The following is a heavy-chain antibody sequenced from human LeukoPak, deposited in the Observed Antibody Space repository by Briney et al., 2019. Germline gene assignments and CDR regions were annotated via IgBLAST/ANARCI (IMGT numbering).Heavy chain of an antibody. CDR3: AGTDYDTDAFDI. CDR2: IYTSGST. Sequence: PSETLSLTCTVSGGSISSGSYYWSWIRQPAGKGLEWIGRIYTSGSTNYNPSLKSRVTISVDTSKNQFSLKLSSVTAADTAVYYCAGTDYDTDAFDIWGQGTMVTVSS. D-gene: IGHD3-22*01. V-gene: IGHV4-61*02. CDR1: GGSISSGSYY. J-gene: IGHJ3*02.